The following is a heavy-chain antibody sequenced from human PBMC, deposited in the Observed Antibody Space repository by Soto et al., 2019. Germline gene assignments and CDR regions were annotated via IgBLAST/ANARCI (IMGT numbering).Heavy chain of an antibody. J-gene: IGHJ5*02. CDR3: ARVVPGAEAWFGP. V-gene: IGHV1-18*01. Sequence: ASVKVSCKTSGYSFSNYGITWVLQAPGQPLEWLGWISLYSDGTNYAQKFQGRVSMTTDTSTTTAYMELRSLRSDDTAVYYCARVVPGAEAWFGPWGQGTLVTVSS. D-gene: IGHD2-2*01. CDR1: GYSFSNYG. CDR2: ISLYSDGT.